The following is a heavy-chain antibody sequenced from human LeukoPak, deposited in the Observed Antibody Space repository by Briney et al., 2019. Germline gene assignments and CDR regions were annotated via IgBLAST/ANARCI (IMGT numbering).Heavy chain of an antibody. J-gene: IGHJ4*02. CDR1: GFTFSSYS. V-gene: IGHV3-21*01. D-gene: IGHD1-26*01. Sequence: GGSLRLSCAASGFTFSSYSMNWVRQAPGKGLEWVSSISSSSSYIYYADSVKGRFTISRDNAKNSLYQQMNSLRAEDTAVYYCARVGASNFDYWGQGTLVTVSS. CDR3: ARVGASNFDY. CDR2: ISSSSSYI.